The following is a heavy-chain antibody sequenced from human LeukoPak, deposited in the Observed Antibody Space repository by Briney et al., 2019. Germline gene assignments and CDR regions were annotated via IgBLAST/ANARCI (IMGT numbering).Heavy chain of an antibody. CDR2: ITGSGDNT. CDR3: AKDRYAGRY. J-gene: IGHJ4*02. V-gene: IGHV3-23*01. D-gene: IGHD5-12*01. CDR1: GFTFSNYW. Sequence: GGSLRLSCAASGFTFSNYWISWFRQAPGKGPEWLSFITGSGDNTYYADSVKGRFSISRDNSESTLYLQMNSLRVEDTAVYYCAKDRYAGRYWGQGILVTVSS.